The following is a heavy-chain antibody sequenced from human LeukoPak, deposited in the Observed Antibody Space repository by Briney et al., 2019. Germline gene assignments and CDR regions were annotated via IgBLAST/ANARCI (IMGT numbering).Heavy chain of an antibody. J-gene: IGHJ6*03. CDR3: ARDGPMPHIVLMVYAWGFNYMDV. V-gene: IGHV3-23*01. Sequence: GGSLRLSCAASGITFSSYGMSWVRQAPGKGLEWVSSISSTGGTTYYADSVKGRFTISRDNSKNTLYLQMNSLRAEGTAVYYCARDGPMPHIVLMVYAWGFNYMDVWGKGTTVTVSS. CDR1: GITFSSYG. D-gene: IGHD2-8*01. CDR2: ISSTGGTT.